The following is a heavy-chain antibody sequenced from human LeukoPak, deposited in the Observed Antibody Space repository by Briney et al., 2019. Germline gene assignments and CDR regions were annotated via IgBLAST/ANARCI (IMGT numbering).Heavy chain of an antibody. J-gene: IGHJ5*02. CDR1: GGSISSYY. Sequence: SETLSLTCTVSGGSISSYYWSWIRQPPGKGLEWIGYIYFSGSTNYNPSLKSRVTISVDTSKNQFSLKLSSVTAADTAVYYCARRVRGYCSSTSCYSRLVTWFDPWGQGTLVTVSS. CDR3: ARRVRGYCSSTSCYSRLVTWFDP. D-gene: IGHD2-2*01. CDR2: IYFSGST. V-gene: IGHV4-59*12.